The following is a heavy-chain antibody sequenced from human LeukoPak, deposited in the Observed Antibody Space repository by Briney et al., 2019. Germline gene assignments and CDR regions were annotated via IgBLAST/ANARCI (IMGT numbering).Heavy chain of an antibody. CDR1: XGSXSSSXXX. Sequence: SETLSLTCTVSXGSXSSSXXXXGXXRXXXXXXXXXXXXXXYSGSTYYNPSLKSRVTISVDTSKNQFSLKLSSVTAADTAVYYCAREGPYSSDYYYGYYFDYWGQGTLVTVSS. D-gene: IGHD3-22*01. CDR3: AREGPYSSDYYYGYYFDY. J-gene: IGHJ4*02. CDR2: XXYSGST. V-gene: IGHV4-39*02.